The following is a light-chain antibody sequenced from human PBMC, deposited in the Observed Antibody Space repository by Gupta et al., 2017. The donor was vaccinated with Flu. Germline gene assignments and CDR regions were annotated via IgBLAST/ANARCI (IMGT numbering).Light chain of an antibody. CDR2: YTS. Sequence: EIVLTKSPDFQSVTPKEKVTITCRASQNIGTNLHWYQQKPDQSPKLLLKYTSQSISGVPSRFSGSGSGTDFTLTINSLEAEDAAAYYCYQSTSSPSFGGGTKVEIK. CDR1: QNIGTN. CDR3: YQSTSSPS. V-gene: IGKV6D-21*02. J-gene: IGKJ4*01.